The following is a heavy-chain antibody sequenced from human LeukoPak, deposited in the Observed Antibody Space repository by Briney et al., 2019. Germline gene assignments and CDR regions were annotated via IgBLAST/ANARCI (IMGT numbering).Heavy chain of an antibody. CDR3: ARGRTGAAALDF. CDR2: STHSGST. D-gene: IGHD2-2*01. CDR1: GGSFSGHY. J-gene: IGHJ4*02. V-gene: IGHV4-34*01. Sequence: SETLSLTCAVYGGSFSGHYWTWIRQPPGKGLEWIGESTHSGSTNYNPSLKSRVTISVDTSKNQFSRRLTSVTAADTAVYHCARGRTGAAALDFWGPGTLVTVSS.